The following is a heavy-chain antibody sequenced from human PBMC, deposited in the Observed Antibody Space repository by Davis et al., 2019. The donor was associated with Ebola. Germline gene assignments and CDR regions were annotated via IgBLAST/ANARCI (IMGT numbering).Heavy chain of an antibody. V-gene: IGHV3-74*01. D-gene: IGHD4-17*01. CDR3: VRTTYGAPEY. Sequence: GESLKISCAASGFTFSRYWMHWVRQAPGKGLVYVSRISSDGGITSYADSVKGRSTISRDNAKSTLYLQMNSLTAEDTAVYYCVRTTYGAPEYWGQGTLVTVSS. CDR2: ISSDGGIT. J-gene: IGHJ4*02. CDR1: GFTFSRYW.